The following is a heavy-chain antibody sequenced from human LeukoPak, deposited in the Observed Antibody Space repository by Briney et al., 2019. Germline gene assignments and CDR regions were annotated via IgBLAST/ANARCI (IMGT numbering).Heavy chain of an antibody. D-gene: IGHD3-22*01. CDR1: GFTFSSYA. Sequence: GGSLRLSCAASGFTFSSYAMSWVRQAPGKGLEWVSAISGSGGSTYYADPVKGRFTISRDNSKNTLYLQMNSLRAEDTAVYYCAKDLYYYDSSGYYYQGGLDYWGQGTLVTVSS. V-gene: IGHV3-23*01. CDR3: AKDLYYYDSSGYYYQGGLDY. CDR2: ISGSGGST. J-gene: IGHJ4*02.